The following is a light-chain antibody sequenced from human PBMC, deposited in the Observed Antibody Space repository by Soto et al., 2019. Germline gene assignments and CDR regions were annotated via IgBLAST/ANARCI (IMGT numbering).Light chain of an antibody. J-gene: IGKJ4*01. CDR1: QSVSSSY. CDR2: GAS. Sequence: EIVLTQSPGTLSLAPGERATLSCRASQSVSSSYLAWYHQKPGQAPRLLIYGASSRATGIPDRFSGSGSGSDFTLTIRGLEPGDFSVYYCQEYDSSPLTFGGGTKVEIK. V-gene: IGKV3-20*01. CDR3: QEYDSSPLT.